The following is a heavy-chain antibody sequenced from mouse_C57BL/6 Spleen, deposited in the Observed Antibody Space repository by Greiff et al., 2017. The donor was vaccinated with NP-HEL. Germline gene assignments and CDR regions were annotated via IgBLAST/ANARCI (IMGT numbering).Heavy chain of an antibody. CDR2: INPYNGDT. Sequence: EVQLQQSGPELVKPGASVKISCKASGYSFTGYFMNWVMQSPGKSLEWIGRINPYNGDTFYNQKFKGKATLTVDKSSSTAHMELRSLTSEDSAVYYCARSGGLRDLYALGYWGQGASVTVSS. J-gene: IGHJ4*01. D-gene: IGHD2-4*01. CDR3: ARSGGLRDLYALGY. V-gene: IGHV1-20*01. CDR1: GYSFTGYF.